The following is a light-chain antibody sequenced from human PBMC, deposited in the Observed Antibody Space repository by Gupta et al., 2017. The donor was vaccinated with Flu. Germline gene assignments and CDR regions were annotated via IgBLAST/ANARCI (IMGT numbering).Light chain of an antibody. CDR1: QFGDRY. J-gene: IGLJ2*01. CDR2: QDN. Sequence: SDELTQPPSVSVSPGQTARITCSRTQFGDRYVSWYQQKPGQPPVLVIFQDNKRSAGIPERFSGSNSGNTATLTISGTKAKDEADYYWQSWDSTNDRFGGGTNLTVL. V-gene: IGLV3-1*01. CDR3: QSWDSTNDR.